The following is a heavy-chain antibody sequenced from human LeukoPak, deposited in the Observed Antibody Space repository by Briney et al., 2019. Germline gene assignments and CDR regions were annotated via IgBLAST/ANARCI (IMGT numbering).Heavy chain of an antibody. V-gene: IGHV4-59*01. CDR3: ARDKRHSYGRYFAH. CDR1: GDSISTYH. CDR2: MQSTGNS. Sequence: SETLSFTCSVSGDSISTYHWNWIRKPPGKGLEWIAYMQSTGNSKYNPSLKSRATMSVDTSKNQVVLNLSSVTAADTAVYYCARDKRHSYGRYFAHWGQGMLVPVSS. J-gene: IGHJ4*02. D-gene: IGHD5-18*01.